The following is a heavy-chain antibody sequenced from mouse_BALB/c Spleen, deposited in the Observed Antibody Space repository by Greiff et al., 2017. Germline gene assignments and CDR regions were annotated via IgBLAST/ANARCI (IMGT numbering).Heavy chain of an antibody. D-gene: IGHD2-13*01. V-gene: IGHV1-12*01. CDR1: GYTFPSYN. Sequence: QVQLQQPGAELVKPGASVKMSCKASGYTFPSYNMHWVKQTPGQGLEWIGAIYPGNGDTSYNQKFKGKATLTADKSSSTAYMQLSSLTSEDSAVYYSARNGREGLGCADWGQGTLVTVSA. CDR2: IYPGNGDT. J-gene: IGHJ3*01. CDR3: ARNGREGLGCAD.